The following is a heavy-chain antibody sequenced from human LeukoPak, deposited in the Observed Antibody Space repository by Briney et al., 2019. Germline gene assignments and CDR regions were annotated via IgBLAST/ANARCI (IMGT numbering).Heavy chain of an antibody. CDR3: ARTGYSSGWYGGFDI. V-gene: IGHV5-51*07. J-gene: IGHJ3*02. CDR2: IYPGDSDT. D-gene: IGHD6-19*01. CDR1: GYSFTNYW. Sequence: GKSLKISCKGSGYSFTNYWIGWVHQMPGKVLEWMGIIYPGDSDTRYSPSFQGQVTISADKSISTAYLQWSTLKASDTAMYYCARTGYSSGWYGGFDIWGQGTLVTVSS.